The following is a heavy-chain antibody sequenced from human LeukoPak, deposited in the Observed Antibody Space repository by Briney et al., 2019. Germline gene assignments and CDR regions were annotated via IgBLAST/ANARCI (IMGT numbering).Heavy chain of an antibody. V-gene: IGHV1-46*04. CDR3: ARDNKVDGSGSYYLHY. CDR2: INPSGGIT. Sequence: GASVNLSCRTSGYTFTSHYMHWLRQATGQGLERLGIINPSGGITSYPQKLQGRITMTRDTPTNTVYMELSSLRSEDTAVYYCARDNKVDGSGSYYLHYWGQGTLVTVSS. J-gene: IGHJ4*02. D-gene: IGHD3-10*01. CDR1: GYTFTSHY.